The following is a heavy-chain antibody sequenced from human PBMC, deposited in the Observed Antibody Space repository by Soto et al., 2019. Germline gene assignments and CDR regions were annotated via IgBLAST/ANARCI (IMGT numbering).Heavy chain of an antibody. CDR3: ANSIAAAGIAMDY. CDR1: GFTFSSYA. D-gene: IGHD6-13*01. CDR2: ISGSGAGT. V-gene: IGHV3-23*01. Sequence: GGSLRLSCAASGFTFSSYALSWVRLAPGKGLEWVSAISGSGAGTYYADSVKGRFTISRGNSKNTLYLQMNSLRAEDTAVYYCANSIAAAGIAMDYWGQGTLVTVSS. J-gene: IGHJ4*02.